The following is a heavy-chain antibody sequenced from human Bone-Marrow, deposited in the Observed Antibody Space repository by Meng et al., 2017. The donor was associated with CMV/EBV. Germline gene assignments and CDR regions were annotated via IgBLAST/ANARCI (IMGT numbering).Heavy chain of an antibody. CDR1: RYTFTGYY. V-gene: IGHV1-2*02. CDR3: ARAHCSSTSCLIDY. J-gene: IGHJ4*02. CDR2: INPNSGGT. D-gene: IGHD2-2*01. Sequence: QVRRGQSGARVKKPVASVKVSCEASRYTFTGYYMHWVRQAPGQGLEWMGWINPNSGGTNYAQRFQGRVTMTRDTSISTAYMKLSRLRSDDTAVYYCARAHCSSTSCLIDYWGQGTLVTVSS.